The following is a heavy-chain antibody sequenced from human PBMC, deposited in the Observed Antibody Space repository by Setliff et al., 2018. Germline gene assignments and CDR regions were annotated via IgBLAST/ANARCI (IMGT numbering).Heavy chain of an antibody. Sequence: ASVKVSCKASGYTFSTYGLHWVRQAPGQGPEWMGMIITNTGKTSYAQKFQGRVTMTTDTSTGTGYMELRSLGSDDTAVYFCARFGGSCSSSSCYVSDLWGLGTMVTVSS. D-gene: IGHD2-2*01. CDR1: GYTFSTYG. J-gene: IGHJ3*01. CDR3: ARFGGSCSSSSCYVSDL. V-gene: IGHV1-18*01. CDR2: IITNTGKT.